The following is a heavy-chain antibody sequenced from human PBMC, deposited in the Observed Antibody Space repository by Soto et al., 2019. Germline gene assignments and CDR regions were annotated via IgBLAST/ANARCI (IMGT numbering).Heavy chain of an antibody. Sequence: QLQLQESGSGLVKPSQTLSLTCAVSGCSISSGGYSWSWIRQPPGKGLEWIGYIYHSGSTYYNPSIKSRVTISVDRSKNQFSLKLSSVTAADTAVYYCARASTTVTTLDYWGQGTLVTVSS. CDR2: IYHSGST. J-gene: IGHJ4*02. V-gene: IGHV4-30-2*01. D-gene: IGHD4-17*01. CDR1: GCSISSGGYS. CDR3: ARASTTVTTLDY.